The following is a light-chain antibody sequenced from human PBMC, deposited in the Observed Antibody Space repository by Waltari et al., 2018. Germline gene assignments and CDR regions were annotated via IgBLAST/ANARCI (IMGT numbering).Light chain of an antibody. J-gene: IGLJ2*01. Sequence: SSELTQDPAVSVALGQTVRITCQGDRLRTYFASWYQQRPGQAPILVFYGNNNRPSGISRRFSGSIAGDTSSLTSAGDQAEDEADYYCNSRDSSANVIFGGGTKLTVL. V-gene: IGLV3-19*01. CDR2: GNN. CDR1: RLRTYF. CDR3: NSRDSSANVI.